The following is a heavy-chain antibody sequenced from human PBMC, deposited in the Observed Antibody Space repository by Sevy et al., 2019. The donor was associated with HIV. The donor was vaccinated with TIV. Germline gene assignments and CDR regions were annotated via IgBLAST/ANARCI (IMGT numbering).Heavy chain of an antibody. J-gene: IGHJ4*02. V-gene: IGHV3-30*04. D-gene: IGHD3-10*01. CDR2: ISYDASNK. CDR1: GFTFSSYA. CDR3: ARGSDLGLSGTLDY. Sequence: GGSLRLSCAASGFTFSSYAMHWVRQAPGKGLEWVAVISYDASNKYYADSVKGRFTISRDNSKNTVYLQMSSLRAEDTAVYYCARGSDLGLSGTLDYWGQGTLVTVSS.